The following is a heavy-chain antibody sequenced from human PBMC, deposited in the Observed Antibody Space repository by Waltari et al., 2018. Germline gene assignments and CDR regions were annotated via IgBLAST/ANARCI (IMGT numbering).Heavy chain of an antibody. D-gene: IGHD7-27*01. V-gene: IGHV3-7*03. CDR3: ARDFNWGWDF. Sequence: EVQLVDSGGGLVQPGGSLRPSCAASGFTFSSNWMSWVRQAPGRGLEWLANIKPDGSQQYYVDSVRGRFSISRDNAKNSLYLQLNSLRAEDTAIYYCARDFNWGWDFWGQGTLVTVSS. CDR2: IKPDGSQQ. CDR1: GFTFSSNW. J-gene: IGHJ4*02.